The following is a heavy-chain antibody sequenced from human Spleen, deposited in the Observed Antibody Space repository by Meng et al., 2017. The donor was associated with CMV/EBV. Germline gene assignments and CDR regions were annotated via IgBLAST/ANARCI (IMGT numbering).Heavy chain of an antibody. J-gene: IGHJ4*02. CDR2: INHSGST. CDR3: ASQTYYDFWSGYYLFDY. V-gene: IGHV4-34*01. Sequence: SETLSLTCAVYGGSFSGYYWSWIRQPPGKGLEWIGEINHSGSTNYNPSLKSRVTISVDTSKNQFSLKLSSVTAADTAVYYCASQTYYDFWSGYYLFDYWGQGTLVTVSS. CDR1: GGSFSGYY. D-gene: IGHD3-3*01.